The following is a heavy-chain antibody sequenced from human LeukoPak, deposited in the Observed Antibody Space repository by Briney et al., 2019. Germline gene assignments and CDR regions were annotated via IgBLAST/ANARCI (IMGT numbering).Heavy chain of an antibody. V-gene: IGHV3-7*01. D-gene: IGHD6-19*01. CDR2: IKEDSSAT. CDR1: GLTFSSNY. J-gene: IGHJ4*02. CDR3: ARWSYSNGWFIDY. Sequence: GGSLRLSCAASGLTFSSNYMTWVRQAPGKGREGVANIKEDSSATAYVGSVKGRFTISRDNAKNSLYLQMNSLRAEDTAVYYCARWSYSNGWFIDYWGEGTLVTVSS.